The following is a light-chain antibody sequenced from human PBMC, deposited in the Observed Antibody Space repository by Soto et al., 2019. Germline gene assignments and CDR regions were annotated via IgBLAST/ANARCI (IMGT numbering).Light chain of an antibody. CDR3: QQYFNLWT. V-gene: IGKV1-5*03. CDR2: KAS. J-gene: IGKJ1*01. CDR1: ASISGW. Sequence: DIQLTQSRLTLSASVGDRVTIALRASASISGWLAWYQQTPGKAPKLLIYKASSLQSGVSSRFSGSGSGTEFTLTISTLQPDDFATYYCQQYFNLWTFGQGTKVDI.